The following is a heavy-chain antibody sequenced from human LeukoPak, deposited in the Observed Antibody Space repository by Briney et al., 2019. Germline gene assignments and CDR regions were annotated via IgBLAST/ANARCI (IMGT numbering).Heavy chain of an antibody. Sequence: GGSLRLSCAASGFSFSNYWMTWVRQAPGKGLEWVANIKQDGSETYYVDSVRGRFSISRDNAKNSLYLQMNSLRVEDTALYYCASNWGSYPDCWGQGALVTV. D-gene: IGHD3-16*01. V-gene: IGHV3-7*01. J-gene: IGHJ4*02. CDR3: ASNWGSYPDC. CDR1: GFSFSNYW. CDR2: IKQDGSET.